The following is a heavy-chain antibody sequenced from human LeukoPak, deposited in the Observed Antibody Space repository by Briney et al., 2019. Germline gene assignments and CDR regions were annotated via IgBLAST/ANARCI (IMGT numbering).Heavy chain of an antibody. V-gene: IGHV3-53*01. Sequence: PSETLSLTCAVYGGSFSGYYWSWIRQAPGKGLEWVSVIYSGGSTHYADSVKGRFTISRDNSKNTLSLQMNSLRAEDTAVYYCARASTGSSYGHDYWGQGTLVTVSS. D-gene: IGHD5-18*01. CDR1: GGSFSGYY. CDR2: IYSGGST. J-gene: IGHJ4*02. CDR3: ARASTGSSYGHDY.